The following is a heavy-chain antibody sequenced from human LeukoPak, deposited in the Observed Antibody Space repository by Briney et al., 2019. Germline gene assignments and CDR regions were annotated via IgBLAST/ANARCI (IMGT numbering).Heavy chain of an antibody. J-gene: IGHJ4*02. Sequence: SETLSLTCTVSGGSLSSYYWSWLRQPPGKAREWIGYINYSGSTNYNLSLTSRVTISVVTSKNQFSLKLSSVTAADTAVYYCARAYCGGDCYIFSLNFDYWGQGTLVTVSS. CDR2: INYSGST. CDR3: ARAYCGGDCYIFSLNFDY. CDR1: GGSLSSYY. D-gene: IGHD2-21*01. V-gene: IGHV4-59*01.